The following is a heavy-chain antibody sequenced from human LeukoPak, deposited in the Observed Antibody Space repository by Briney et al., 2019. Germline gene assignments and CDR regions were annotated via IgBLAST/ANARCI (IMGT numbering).Heavy chain of an antibody. J-gene: IGHJ5*02. CDR1: GFTFSNYW. CDR2: IKQDGSEK. CDR3: ARDRYYDSGGYYGP. V-gene: IGHV3-7*03. Sequence: GGSLRLSCAASGFTFSNYWMSWVRQAPGKGLQWVANIKQDGSEKYYVDSVKGRFTISRDNAKNSLYLQMNSLRAEDTAVYYCARDRYYDSGGYYGPWGQGTLVTVSS. D-gene: IGHD3-22*01.